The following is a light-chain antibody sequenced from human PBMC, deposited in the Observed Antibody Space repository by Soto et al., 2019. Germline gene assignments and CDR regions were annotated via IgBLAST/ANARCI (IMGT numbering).Light chain of an antibody. Sequence: QPVLTPTSSPSDSLCSSDKITCTRSSVHSSYIIAWHQQQPGKAPRYLMKLEVSGSYNKGSGVPDRFSGSSSGADRYLTISNLQFEDEADYYCETWDNNILVFGGGTKLTVL. CDR3: ETWDNNILV. CDR2: LEVSGSY. J-gene: IGLJ2*01. CDR1: SVHSSYI. V-gene: IGLV4-60*02.